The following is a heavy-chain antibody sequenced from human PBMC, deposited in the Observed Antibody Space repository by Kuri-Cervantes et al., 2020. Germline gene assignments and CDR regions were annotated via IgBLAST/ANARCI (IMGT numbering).Heavy chain of an antibody. V-gene: IGHV4-59*01. CDR1: GGSFSDYY. Sequence: SQTLSLTCAVYGGSFSDYYWTWIRQPPGKGLEWIGYIYYSGSTNYNPSLKSRVTISVDTSKNQFSLNLGSVTAADTAVYYCATASFYYYMDVWGKGTTVTVSS. CDR3: ATASFYYYMDV. CDR2: IYYSGST. J-gene: IGHJ6*03.